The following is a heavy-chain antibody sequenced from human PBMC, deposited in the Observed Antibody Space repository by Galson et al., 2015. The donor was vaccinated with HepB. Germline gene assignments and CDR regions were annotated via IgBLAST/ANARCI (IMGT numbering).Heavy chain of an antibody. CDR2: ISYDGSNK. V-gene: IGHV3-30*18. D-gene: IGHD5-12*01. CDR3: AKGILTIRRNIVATRGDIRGKNWFDP. J-gene: IGHJ5*02. CDR1: GFTFSSYG. Sequence: SLRLSCAASGFTFSSYGMHWVRQAPGKGLEWVAVISYDGSNKYYADSVKGRFTISRDNSKNTLYLQMNSLRAEDTAVYYCAKGILTIRRNIVATRGDIRGKNWFDPWGQGTLVTVSS.